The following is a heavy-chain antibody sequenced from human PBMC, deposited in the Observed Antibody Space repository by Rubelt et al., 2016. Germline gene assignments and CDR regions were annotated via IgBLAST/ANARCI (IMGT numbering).Heavy chain of an antibody. V-gene: IGHV3-7*03. J-gene: IGHJ4*02. CDR2: IKQDGSEK. Sequence: GLEWVANIKQDGSEKYYVDSVKGRFTISRDNAKNSLYLQMNSLRAEDTAVYYCVREIAAAGPGFDYWGQGTLVTVSS. D-gene: IGHD6-13*01. CDR3: VREIAAAGPGFDY.